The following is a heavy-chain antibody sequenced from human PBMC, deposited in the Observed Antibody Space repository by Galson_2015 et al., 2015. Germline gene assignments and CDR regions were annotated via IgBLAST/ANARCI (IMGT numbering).Heavy chain of an antibody. J-gene: IGHJ6*02. V-gene: IGHV3-74*01. CDR2: ISSDGSST. D-gene: IGHD1-7*01. CDR3: ARAELNGMDV. Sequence: SLRLSCAASGFTFSSYWIHWVRQVPGKGLVWVSRISSDGSSTTYADSVKGRFTISRDNAKNTLYLQMNSLRAEDTAVYYCARAELNGMDVWGQGTTVTVSS. CDR1: GFTFSSYW.